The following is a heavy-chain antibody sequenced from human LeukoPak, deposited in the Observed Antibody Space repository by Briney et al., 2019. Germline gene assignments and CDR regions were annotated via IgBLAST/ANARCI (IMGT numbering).Heavy chain of an antibody. D-gene: IGHD3-10*01. Sequence: GGTPRLSCAASGFTFSSYGMSWVRQAPGKGLEWVSAISGSGGSTFYADSVKGRFTISRDNPKNTLFLQMNSLRAEDTAVYYCATSRFYYYPYYWGQGTLVTVSS. J-gene: IGHJ4*02. CDR1: GFTFSSYG. CDR2: ISGSGGST. V-gene: IGHV3-23*01. CDR3: ATSRFYYYPYY.